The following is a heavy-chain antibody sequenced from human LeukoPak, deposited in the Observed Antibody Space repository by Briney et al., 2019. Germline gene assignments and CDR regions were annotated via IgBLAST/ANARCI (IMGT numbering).Heavy chain of an antibody. D-gene: IGHD3-10*01. J-gene: IGHJ4*02. CDR3: ARGTGSNRFDY. V-gene: IGHV4-59*01. CDR1: GGSISSYY. Sequence: PSETLSLTCTVSGGSISSYYWSWIRQPPEKGLEWIGYIYYSGSTNYSPSLKSRVTISVDTSKNQFSLKLSSVTAADTAIYYCARGTGSNRFDYWGEGTLVTVSS. CDR2: IYYSGST.